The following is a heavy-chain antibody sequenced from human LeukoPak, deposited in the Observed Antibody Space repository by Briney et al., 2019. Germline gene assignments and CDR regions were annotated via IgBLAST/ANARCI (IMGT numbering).Heavy chain of an antibody. V-gene: IGHV1-2*02. Sequence: GASVKVSCKASGYTFTGYYMHWVRQAPGQGLEWMGWINPNSGGTNYAQKFQGRVTMTRDTSISTAYMELSRLRSDDTAVYYCARARSGSDPKAYYYYYMDVWGKGTTVTVSS. D-gene: IGHD1-26*01. CDR3: ARARSGSDPKAYYYYYMDV. CDR2: INPNSGGT. J-gene: IGHJ6*03. CDR1: GYTFTGYY.